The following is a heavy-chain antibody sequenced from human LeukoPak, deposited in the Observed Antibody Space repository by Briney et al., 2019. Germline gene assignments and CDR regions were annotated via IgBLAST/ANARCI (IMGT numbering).Heavy chain of an antibody. V-gene: IGHV4-59*01. Sequence: SETLSLTCTVSGGSISSYYWSWIRQPPGKGLEWIGYIYYSGSTNYNPSLKSRVTISVDTSKNQFSLKLSSVTAADTAVYYCARADSGSYPLFGYWGQGTLVTVSS. CDR2: IYYSGST. J-gene: IGHJ4*02. CDR3: ARADSGSYPLFGY. D-gene: IGHD1-26*01. CDR1: GGSISSYY.